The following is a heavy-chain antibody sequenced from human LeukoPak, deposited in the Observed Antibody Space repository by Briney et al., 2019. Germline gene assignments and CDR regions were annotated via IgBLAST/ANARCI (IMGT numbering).Heavy chain of an antibody. CDR1: GFTFSSYG. J-gene: IGHJ4*02. CDR3: ARERTIWAGFPLDF. V-gene: IGHV3-30*03. Sequence: GRSLRLSCAASGFTFSSYGIHWVRQAAGKGLEWVAVISYDGSNKYYADSVKGRFTISRDNSKNTLYLQMNSLRAEDTAVYYCARERTIWAGFPLDFWGQGSLVTVTS. D-gene: IGHD3/OR15-3a*01. CDR2: ISYDGSNK.